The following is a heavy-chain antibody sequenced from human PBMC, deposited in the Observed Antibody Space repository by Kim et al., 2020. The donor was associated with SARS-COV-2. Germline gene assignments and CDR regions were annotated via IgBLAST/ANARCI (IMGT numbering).Heavy chain of an antibody. V-gene: IGHV3-23*01. CDR2: ISGSGGST. D-gene: IGHD6-13*01. Sequence: GGSLRLSCAASGFTFSSYAMSWVRQAPGKGLEWVSAISGSGGSTYYADSVKGRFTISRDNSKNTLYLQMNSLRAEDTAVYYWAKGPVGSSWYSLSFADYWGQGTLVTVSS. CDR3: AKGPVGSSWYSLSFADY. J-gene: IGHJ4*02. CDR1: GFTFSSYA.